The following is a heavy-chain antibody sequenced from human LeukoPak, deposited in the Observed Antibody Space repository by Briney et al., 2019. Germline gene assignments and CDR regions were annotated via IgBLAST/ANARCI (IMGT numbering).Heavy chain of an antibody. V-gene: IGHV4-59*08. D-gene: IGHD6-13*01. CDR2: IYYSGST. CDR1: GGSISSYH. Sequence: SETLSLTCTVSGGSISSYHWSWIRQPPGKGLEWIGYIYYSGSTSYNPSLKSRVTISIDTSKNQFSLKLSSVTAADTAVYYCARHGGYSSSPGYWGQGTLVTVSS. J-gene: IGHJ4*02. CDR3: ARHGGYSSSPGY.